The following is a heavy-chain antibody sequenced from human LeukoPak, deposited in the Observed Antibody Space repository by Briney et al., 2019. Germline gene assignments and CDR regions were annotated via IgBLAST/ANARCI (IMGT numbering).Heavy chain of an antibody. V-gene: IGHV3-21*01. Sequence: GGSLRLSCAASGFTFSSYSMNWVRQAPGKGLEWVSSISSSSSYIYYADSVKGRFTISRDNAKNSLYLQMNSLRAEDTAVYYCARGGPIAAAGLDYWGQGTLVTVSS. J-gene: IGHJ4*02. CDR1: GFTFSSYS. CDR3: ARGGPIAAAGLDY. CDR2: ISSSSSYI. D-gene: IGHD6-13*01.